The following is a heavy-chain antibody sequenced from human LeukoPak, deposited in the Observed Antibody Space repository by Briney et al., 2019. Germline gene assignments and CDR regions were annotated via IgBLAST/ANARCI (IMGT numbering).Heavy chain of an antibody. CDR3: AKPPPLGFGDPRISFDY. Sequence: GGSLRLSCAASGFTFSSYAMSWVRQAPGKGLEWVSAISGSGGSTYYADSVKGRFTISRDNSKNTLYLQMNSLRAEDTAVYYCAKPPPLGFGDPRISFDYWGQGTLVTVSS. J-gene: IGHJ4*02. CDR1: GFTFSSYA. V-gene: IGHV3-23*01. D-gene: IGHD4-17*01. CDR2: ISGSGGST.